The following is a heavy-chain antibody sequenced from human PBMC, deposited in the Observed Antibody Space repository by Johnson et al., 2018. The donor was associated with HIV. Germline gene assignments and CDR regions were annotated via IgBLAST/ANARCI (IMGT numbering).Heavy chain of an antibody. Sequence: VQLVESGGGLVQPGGSLRLSCAASGFTVSNNYMSWVRQAPGKGLEWVSRIKSDGSTTTYADSVKGRFTISRDNAKNTLYLQMNSLGAEDTAVYYCLRGDGVTSAFDIWGQGTMVTVSS. J-gene: IGHJ3*02. CDR3: LRGDGVTSAFDI. CDR2: IKSDGSTT. V-gene: IGHV3-74*02. CDR1: GFTVSNNY. D-gene: IGHD2-21*02.